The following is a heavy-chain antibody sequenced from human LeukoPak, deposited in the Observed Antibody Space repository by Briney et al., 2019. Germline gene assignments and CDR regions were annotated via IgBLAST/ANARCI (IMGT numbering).Heavy chain of an antibody. CDR2: IYHSGST. V-gene: IGHV4-4*02. Sequence: PSETLSLTCAVSGGSISSSNWWSWVRQPPGKGLEWIGEIYHSGSTNYNPSLKSRVTISVDKSKNQFSLKLSSVTAADTAVYYCAREGIAVAGTISYYYYGMDVWGQGTTVTVSS. J-gene: IGHJ6*02. CDR3: AREGIAVAGTISYYYYGMDV. CDR1: GGSISSSNW. D-gene: IGHD6-19*01.